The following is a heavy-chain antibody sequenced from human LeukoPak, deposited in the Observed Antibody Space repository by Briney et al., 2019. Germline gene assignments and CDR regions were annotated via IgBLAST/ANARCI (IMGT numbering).Heavy chain of an antibody. V-gene: IGHV4-59*01. CDR2: IYYSGST. CDR3: ARVLGRGTFDI. Sequence: SETLSLTCTVSGGSISSYYWSWIRQPPGKGLDWIGYIYYSGSTNYNPSLKSRVTISVDTSKNQFSLKLSSVTAADTAVYYCARVLGRGTFDIWGQGTMVTVSS. D-gene: IGHD3-16*01. J-gene: IGHJ3*02. CDR1: GGSISSYY.